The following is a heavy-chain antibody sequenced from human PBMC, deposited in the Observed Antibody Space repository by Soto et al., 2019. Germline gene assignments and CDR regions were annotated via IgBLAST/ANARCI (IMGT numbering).Heavy chain of an antibody. CDR3: ARGLRSPAASLPGVIDP. CDR2: IYHTGTT. CDR1: GGAFSSGGFA. Sequence: QVQLQEAGSRLVKTSETLSLTCTVSGGAFSSGGFAWTWIRQPPKKGLEWIGYIYHTGTTSYNPSLRSRVTISVDRSRHQFSLKLTSVTAADTAMYYCARGLRSPAASLPGVIDPWGQGTLVTVSS. V-gene: IGHV4-30-2*01. J-gene: IGHJ5*02. D-gene: IGHD2-2*01.